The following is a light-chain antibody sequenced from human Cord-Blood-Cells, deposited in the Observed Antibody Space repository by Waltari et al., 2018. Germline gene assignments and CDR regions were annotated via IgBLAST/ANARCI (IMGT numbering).Light chain of an antibody. CDR3: GTWDSSLSVYV. CDR1: SSNIGNNY. J-gene: IGLJ1*01. Sequence: QSVLTQPPSVSAAPGQKVTIPCSGSSSNIGNNYVSWYQQLPGTAPKLLIYENNKRPSVIPDRFSGSKSGTSATLGITGLQTGDEADYYCGTWDSSLSVYVFGTGTKVTVL. V-gene: IGLV1-51*02. CDR2: ENN.